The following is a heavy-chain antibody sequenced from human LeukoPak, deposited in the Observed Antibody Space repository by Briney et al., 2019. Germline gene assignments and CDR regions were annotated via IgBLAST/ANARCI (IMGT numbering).Heavy chain of an antibody. D-gene: IGHD6-19*01. Sequence: GGSLRLSRAASGFTFSSYAMSWVRQAPGKGLEWVSASSGSGGSTYYADSVKGRFTISRDNSKNTLYLQMNSLRAEDTAVYYCAKKYSSGWFSGDAFDIWGQGTMVTVSS. J-gene: IGHJ3*02. V-gene: IGHV3-23*01. CDR3: AKKYSSGWFSGDAFDI. CDR1: GFTFSSYA. CDR2: SSGSGGST.